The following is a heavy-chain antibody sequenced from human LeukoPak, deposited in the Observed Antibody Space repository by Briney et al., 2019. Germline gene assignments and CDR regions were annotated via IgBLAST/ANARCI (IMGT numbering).Heavy chain of an antibody. CDR1: GYTFTGYY. CDR2: INPNSGGT. Sequence: ASVKVSCKASGYTFTGYYMHWVRQAPGQGLEWMGCINPNSGGTNYAQKFQGRVTMTRDTSISTAYMELSRLRSDDTAVYYCARDREAVEMATISVVDYWGQGTLVTVSS. D-gene: IGHD5-12*01. CDR3: ARDREAVEMATISVVDY. J-gene: IGHJ4*02. V-gene: IGHV1-2*02.